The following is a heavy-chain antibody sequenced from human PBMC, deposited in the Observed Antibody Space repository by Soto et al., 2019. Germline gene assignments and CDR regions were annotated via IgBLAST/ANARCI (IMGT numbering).Heavy chain of an antibody. D-gene: IGHD3-22*01. CDR2: IIPVFGLV. CDR3: AGGRIVVVGCRAYYGMDV. J-gene: IGHJ6*02. CDR1: GGTPSNSA. V-gene: IGHV1-69*01. Sequence: QVHLLLQSGAEVKKPGSSVKVSCKASGGTPSNSAISWVRQAPGQGLEGMGGIIPVFGLVKYAQNFQGRVTITADESTHTAYIELISLRPEDTAVYYCAGGRIVVVGCRAYYGMDVWGQGTTVTVSS.